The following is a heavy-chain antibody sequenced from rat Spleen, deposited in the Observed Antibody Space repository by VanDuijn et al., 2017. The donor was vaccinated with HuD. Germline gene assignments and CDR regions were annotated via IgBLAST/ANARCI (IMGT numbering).Heavy chain of an antibody. Sequence: EVQLVESGGGLVQPGRSMKLSCAASGFTYSNYVMAWVSQAPTKGLEWVASISTGGGDTYYRDSVKGRFTISSENAKSTLYLQMDSLRSEDTATYYCARHNYYDGSSHYFDYWGQGVMVTVSS. D-gene: IGHD1-12*02. V-gene: IGHV5-25*01. J-gene: IGHJ2*01. CDR2: ISTGGGDT. CDR3: ARHNYYDGSSHYFDY. CDR1: GFTYSNYV.